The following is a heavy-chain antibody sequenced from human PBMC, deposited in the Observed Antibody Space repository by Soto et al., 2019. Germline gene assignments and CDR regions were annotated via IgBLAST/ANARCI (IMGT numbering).Heavy chain of an antibody. J-gene: IGHJ6*02. CDR1: GFTFGRHG. CDR3: AKDLRTTMSDYGMDV. CDR2: ISYDETNE. V-gene: IGHV3-30*18. Sequence: GGSLRLSCVASGFTFGRHGMHWVRQAPGKGLEWVAVISYDETNEHYVDSVKGRFTISRDNSKRILYLQMNRLRPEDTAVYKCAKDLRTTMSDYGMDVWGQGTMVTVSS.